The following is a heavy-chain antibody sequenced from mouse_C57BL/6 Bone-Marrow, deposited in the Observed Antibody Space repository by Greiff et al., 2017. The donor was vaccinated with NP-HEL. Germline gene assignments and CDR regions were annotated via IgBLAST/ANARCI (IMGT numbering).Heavy chain of an antibody. J-gene: IGHJ3*01. CDR2: IYPRSGNT. CDR1: GYTFTSYG. D-gene: IGHD1-1*01. Sequence: LQESGAELARPGASVKLSCKASGYTFTSYGISWVKQRTGQGLEWIGEIYPRSGNTYYNEKFKGKATLTADKSSSTAYMELRSLTSEDSAVYFCARSGDYGSSSWFAYWGQGTLVTVSA. V-gene: IGHV1-81*01. CDR3: ARSGDYGSSSWFAY.